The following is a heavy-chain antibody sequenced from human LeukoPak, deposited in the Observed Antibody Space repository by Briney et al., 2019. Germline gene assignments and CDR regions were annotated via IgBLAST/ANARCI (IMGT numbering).Heavy chain of an antibody. CDR3: ARVYGDYGGLRGYYYYYYMDV. CDR1: GYTFTAYY. D-gene: IGHD4-17*01. V-gene: IGHV1-2*02. J-gene: IGHJ6*03. CDR2: INPTTGKT. Sequence: GASVTVSCTSSGYTFTAYYMHWVRQAPGKGLEWMGSINPTTGKTTYAQTFQGRVTLTRDTSINTGYMEMTRLRSDDTAVYYCARVYGDYGGLRGYYYYYYMDVWGKGTTVTISS.